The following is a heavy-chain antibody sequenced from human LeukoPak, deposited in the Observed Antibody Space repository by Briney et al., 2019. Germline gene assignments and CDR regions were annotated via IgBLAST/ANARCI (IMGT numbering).Heavy chain of an antibody. CDR2: IYTSGST. CDR3: ARAEYYYGSGTNFDY. J-gene: IGHJ4*02. D-gene: IGHD3-10*01. V-gene: IGHV4-61*02. Sequence: SQTLSLTCTVSGGSISSGSYYWSWIRQPAGKGLEWIGRIYTSGSTNYNPSLKSRVTISVDTSKNQFSLKLSSVTAADTAVYYCARAEYYYGSGTNFDYWGQGTLVTVSS. CDR1: GGSISSGSYY.